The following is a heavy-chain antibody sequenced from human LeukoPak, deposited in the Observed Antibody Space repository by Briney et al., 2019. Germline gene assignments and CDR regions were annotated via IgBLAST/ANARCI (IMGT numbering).Heavy chain of an antibody. D-gene: IGHD6-19*01. CDR3: AREGIAVAGTLGY. CDR2: INPTSGGT. CDR1: GYTFTGYY. V-gene: IGHV1-2*04. Sequence: ASVKVSCKASGYTFTGYYMHWVRQAPGQGLEWMGWINPTSGGTNYAQKFQGWVTMTRDTSISTAYMELSRLRSDDTAVYYCAREGIAVAGTLGYWGQGTLVTVSS. J-gene: IGHJ4*02.